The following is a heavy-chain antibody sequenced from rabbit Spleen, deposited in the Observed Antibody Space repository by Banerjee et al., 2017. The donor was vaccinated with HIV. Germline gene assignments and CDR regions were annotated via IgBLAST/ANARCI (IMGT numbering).Heavy chain of an antibody. CDR1: GFSFSAVHW. Sequence: QSLEESGGDLVKPGASLTLTCPASGFSFSAVHWIYWVRQAPGKGLEWIGTIYAGSTGTIDFASWAKGRFTISKTSSTTVTLQMTSLTAADTATYFCARNFDLWGPGTLVTVS. CDR2: IYAGSTGTI. CDR3: ARNFDL. J-gene: IGHJ4*01. V-gene: IGHV1S40*01.